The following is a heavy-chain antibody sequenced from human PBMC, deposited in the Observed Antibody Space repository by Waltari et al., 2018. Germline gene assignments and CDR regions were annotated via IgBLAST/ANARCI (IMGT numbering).Heavy chain of an antibody. J-gene: IGHJ5*02. V-gene: IGHV3-30*03. D-gene: IGHD2-8*02. Sequence: QVQLVESGGGVVQPGRSLRLSCAASGFTFSSYGMHWVRQAPGKGLEWVAVISYDGSNKYYADSVKGRFTISRDNSKNTLYLQMNSLRAEDTAVYYCARVFVVWDWFDPWGQGTLVTVSS. CDR3: ARVFVVWDWFDP. CDR1: GFTFSSYG. CDR2: ISYDGSNK.